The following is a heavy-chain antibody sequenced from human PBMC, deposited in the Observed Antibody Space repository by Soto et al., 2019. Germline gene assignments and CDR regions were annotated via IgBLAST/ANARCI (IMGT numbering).Heavy chain of an antibody. CDR1: GGSISNYY. CDR2: IYYSGST. V-gene: IGHV4-59*01. Sequence: PSETLSLTCTVSGGSISNYYWTWIRQPPGKGLEWIGYIYYSGSTNYNPSLKGRVTISVDTSKNQFSLKLSSVTAADTAVYYCARSDGRYWGQGTLVTVSS. CDR3: ARSDGRY. J-gene: IGHJ4*02.